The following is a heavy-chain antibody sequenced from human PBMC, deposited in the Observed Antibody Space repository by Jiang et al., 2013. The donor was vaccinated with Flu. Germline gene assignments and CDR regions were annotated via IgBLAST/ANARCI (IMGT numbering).Heavy chain of an antibody. CDR1: GFSLSTSDVA. J-gene: IGHJ5*02. CDR3: VHRRGEGRAVRGVPNWFDP. V-gene: IGHV2-5*02. Sequence: KPTQTLTLTCTFSGFSLSTSDVAVGWIRQPPGKALEWLALIYWDDDKRYSPSLKSRLTITKDTSKNQVVLTMTDMDPVDTATYFCVHRRGEGRAVRGVPNWFDPWGQGILVTVSS. CDR2: IYWDDDK. D-gene: IGHD3-10*01.